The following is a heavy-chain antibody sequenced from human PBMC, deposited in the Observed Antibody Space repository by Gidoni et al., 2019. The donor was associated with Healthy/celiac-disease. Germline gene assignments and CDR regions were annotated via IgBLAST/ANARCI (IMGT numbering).Heavy chain of an antibody. CDR3: AKDRSLEQQLVNYFDY. CDR2: ISYDGSNK. J-gene: IGHJ4*02. Sequence: QVQLVESGGGVVQPGRSLRLSCAASGFTFSSYGMHWVRQAPGKGLEWVAVISYDGSNKYYADSVKGRFTISRDNSKNTLYLQMNSLRAEDTAVYYCAKDRSLEQQLVNYFDYWGQGTLVTVSS. D-gene: IGHD6-13*01. V-gene: IGHV3-30*18. CDR1: GFTFSSYG.